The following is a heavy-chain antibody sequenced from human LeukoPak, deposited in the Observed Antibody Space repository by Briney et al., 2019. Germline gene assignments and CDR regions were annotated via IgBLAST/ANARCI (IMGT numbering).Heavy chain of an antibody. V-gene: IGHV3-7*05. D-gene: IGHD3-10*01. CDR3: ARGSGAYFIY. CDR2: IKQDGSEK. J-gene: IGHJ4*02. Sequence: GGALRLSCAASGFTFSSYWMSWGRQAPGKGLEWVANIKQDGSEKYYVDSVKGRFTISRDNAKSSLYLQMNSLRAEDTAVYYCARGSGAYFIYWGQGTPVTVSS. CDR1: GFTFSSYW.